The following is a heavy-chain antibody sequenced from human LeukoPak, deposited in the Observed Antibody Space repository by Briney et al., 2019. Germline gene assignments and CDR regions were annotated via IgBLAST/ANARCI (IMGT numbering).Heavy chain of an antibody. V-gene: IGHV4-59*06. CDR3: ARVGYYDSSGYYYRLEDY. J-gene: IGHJ4*02. CDR1: GGSISSYY. CDR2: IYYSGST. Sequence: SETLSLTCTASGGSISSYYWSWIRQPPGKGLEWIGYIYYSGSTYYNPSLKSRVTISVDTSKNQFSLKLSSVTAADTAVYYCARVGYYDSSGYYYRLEDYWGQGTLVTVSS. D-gene: IGHD3-22*01.